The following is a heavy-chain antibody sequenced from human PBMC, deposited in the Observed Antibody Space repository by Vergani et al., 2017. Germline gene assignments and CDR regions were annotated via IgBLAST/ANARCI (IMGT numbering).Heavy chain of an antibody. J-gene: IGHJ4*02. D-gene: IGHD2-21*01. CDR1: ESSFISNE. Sequence: EVMLVQSGAEVKKPGESLTISCKYSESSFISNEIAWVRQMSGKGLQWMGNINPIDTKIAYSPSFQGQAIMSLDKSITTAYLQWRSLKASHTAIYYCTRHVPCGDGACLHFDHWGQGTQVTVSS. CDR2: INPIDTKI. CDR3: TRHVPCGDGACLHFDH. V-gene: IGHV5-51*01.